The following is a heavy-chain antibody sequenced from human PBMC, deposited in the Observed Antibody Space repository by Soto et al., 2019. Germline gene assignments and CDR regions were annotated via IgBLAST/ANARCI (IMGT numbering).Heavy chain of an antibody. V-gene: IGHV4-39*01. CDR2: IYYSGST. Sequence: PSETLSLTCTVSGGSISSSSYYWGWIRQPPGKGLEWIGSIYYSGSTYYNPSLKSRVTISVDTSKNQFSLKLSSVTAADTAVYYCASGYSSSWLGNRYFDYWGQGTLVTVSS. J-gene: IGHJ4*02. CDR3: ASGYSSSWLGNRYFDY. CDR1: GGSISSSSYY. D-gene: IGHD6-13*01.